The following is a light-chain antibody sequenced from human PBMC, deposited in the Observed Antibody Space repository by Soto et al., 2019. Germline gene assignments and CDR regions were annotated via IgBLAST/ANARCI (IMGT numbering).Light chain of an antibody. J-gene: IGKJ3*01. CDR1: ETISINY. V-gene: IGKV3-20*01. CDR3: QQYGNSPFT. Sequence: EIVLTQSPGTLSLSPGEGATLSCRASETISINYLAWYQQRPGQAPRPLIFGVSSRATGIPDRFSGSGSGTDFSLTISKLEPEDFAVYFCQQYGNSPFTLGPGTKV. CDR2: GVS.